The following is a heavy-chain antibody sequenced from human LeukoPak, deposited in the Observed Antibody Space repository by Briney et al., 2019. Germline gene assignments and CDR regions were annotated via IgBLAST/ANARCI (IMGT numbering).Heavy chain of an antibody. Sequence: PGGSLRLSCGASGFSFSSYGMHWVRQAPGKGLEWVAVISYDGSNKYYADSVKGRFTISRDNSKNTLYLQMNSLRAEDTAVYYCAREGDSSGIGFFDYWGQGTLVTVSS. D-gene: IGHD3-22*01. V-gene: IGHV3-30*03. CDR3: AREGDSSGIGFFDY. J-gene: IGHJ4*02. CDR1: GFSFSSYG. CDR2: ISYDGSNK.